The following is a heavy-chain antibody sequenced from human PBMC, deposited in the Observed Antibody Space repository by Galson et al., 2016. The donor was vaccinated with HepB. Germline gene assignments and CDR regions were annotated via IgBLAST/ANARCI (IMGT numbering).Heavy chain of an antibody. D-gene: IGHD3-3*01. CDR3: AKDVHYDFWSASHNYFEY. CDR2: ISGNGDSI. J-gene: IGHJ4*02. CDR1: GFTFSSYA. Sequence: SLRLSCAASGFTFSSYAMSWVRQAPGKGLEWVSAISGNGDSIYYADSVRGRFTISRDNSKNTLFLQINSLRAEDTAVFYCAKDVHYDFWSASHNYFEYWGQGTLVTVSS. V-gene: IGHV3-23*01.